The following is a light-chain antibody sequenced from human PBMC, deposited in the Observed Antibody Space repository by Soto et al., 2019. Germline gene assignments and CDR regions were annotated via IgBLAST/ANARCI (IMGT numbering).Light chain of an antibody. CDR2: GAS. J-gene: IGKJ1*01. Sequence: EIVLTQSPGTLSLSPGERATLSCRASQSVSSSYLAWYQQKPGQAPRLLIYGASSRATGIPDRFSGSGSGTDFTLTISRLEPEDFAVYYCHQYGSSPRTFCQGTKVEIK. CDR3: HQYGSSPRT. CDR1: QSVSSSY. V-gene: IGKV3-20*01.